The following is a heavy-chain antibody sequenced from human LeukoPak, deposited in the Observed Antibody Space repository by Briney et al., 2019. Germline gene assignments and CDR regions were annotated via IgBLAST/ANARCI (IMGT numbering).Heavy chain of an antibody. D-gene: IGHD2-15*01. CDR1: GYTFTSYG. V-gene: IGHV1-18*01. J-gene: IGHJ4*02. Sequence: ASVKVSCKASGYTFTSYGISWVRQAPGQGLEWMGWISAYNGNTNYAQKLQGRVTMTTDTSTSTAYMELRSLRSDDTAVYYCVGGEVAATLFDYWGQGTLVTVSS. CDR2: ISAYNGNT. CDR3: VGGEVAATLFDY.